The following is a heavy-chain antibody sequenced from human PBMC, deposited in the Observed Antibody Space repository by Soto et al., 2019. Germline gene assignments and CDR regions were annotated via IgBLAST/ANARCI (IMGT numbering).Heavy chain of an antibody. CDR3: ARIERFDP. CDR2: IGTRGGT. Sequence: EVRLLESGGGLVQPGGSLRLSCAASVFTFSTHVMSWVRQTPGQGLEWVSTIGTRGGTHYADTVKGRFTISRDNSKNTLYLQMDSLRADDTAVYYCARIERFDPWGQGTLVTVSP. V-gene: IGHV3-23*01. CDR1: VFTFSTHV. J-gene: IGHJ5*02.